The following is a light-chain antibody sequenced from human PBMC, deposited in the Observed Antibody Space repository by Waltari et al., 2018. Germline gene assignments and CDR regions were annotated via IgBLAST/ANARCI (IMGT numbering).Light chain of an antibody. V-gene: IGKV1-5*03. CDR3: QQYNSYSLLT. Sequence: DIQMNQSPFHLYASVGDRVIITCRASQSISNWLAWYQHKPGKAPKLLIYKASTLASGVPSRFSGSGSGTDFSLTISSLQPDDFATYYCQQYNSYSLLTFGGGTKVEIK. CDR2: KAS. J-gene: IGKJ4*01. CDR1: QSISNW.